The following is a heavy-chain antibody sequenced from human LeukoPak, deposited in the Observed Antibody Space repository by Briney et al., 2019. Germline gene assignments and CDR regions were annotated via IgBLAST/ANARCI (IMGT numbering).Heavy chain of an antibody. J-gene: IGHJ4*02. Sequence: SETLSLTCTVSGGSISSGSYYWGWIRQPPGKGLEWIGSIYYSGSTYYNPSLKSRVTISVDTSKNQFSLKLSSVTAADTAVYYCARYRWIEGPYCSGGSCYSGIDYWGQGTLVTVSS. CDR1: GGSISSGSYY. CDR3: ARYRWIEGPYCSGGSCYSGIDY. D-gene: IGHD2-15*01. V-gene: IGHV4-39*07. CDR2: IYYSGST.